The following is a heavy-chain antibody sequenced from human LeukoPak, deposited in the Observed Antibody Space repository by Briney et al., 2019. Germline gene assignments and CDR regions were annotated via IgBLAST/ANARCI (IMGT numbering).Heavy chain of an antibody. CDR3: ASGRSYDSSGLDY. J-gene: IGHJ4*02. CDR2: ISWNSGSI. V-gene: IGHV3-9*01. D-gene: IGHD3-22*01. CDR1: GFTFDDYA. Sequence: GGSLRLSCATSGFTFDDYAMHWVRQAPGKGLEWVSGISWNSGSIGYADSVKGRFTISRDNAKNSLYLQMNSLRAEDTALYYCASGRSYDSSGLDYWGQGTLVTVSS.